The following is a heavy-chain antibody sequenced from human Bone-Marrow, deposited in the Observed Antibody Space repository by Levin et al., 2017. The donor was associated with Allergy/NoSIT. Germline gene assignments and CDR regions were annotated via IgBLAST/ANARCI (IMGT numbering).Heavy chain of an antibody. J-gene: IGHJ4*02. CDR2: ISSSGEYI. D-gene: IGHD6-19*01. CDR1: GFIFSSYS. CDR3: ARGGVYSSDVSDY. V-gene: IGHV3-21*01. Sequence: GESLKISCEASGFIFSSYSMNWVRQAPGKGLEWVSSISSSGEYIDYADSVKGRFTVSRDNAKDSVYLQMNGLRAEDTGLYYCARGGVYSSDVSDYWGQGTLVTVSS.